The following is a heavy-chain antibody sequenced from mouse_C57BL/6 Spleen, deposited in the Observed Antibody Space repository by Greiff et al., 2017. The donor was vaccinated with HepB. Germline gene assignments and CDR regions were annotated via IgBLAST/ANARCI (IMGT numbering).Heavy chain of an antibody. CDR3: ARDGSSYWFAY. J-gene: IGHJ3*01. V-gene: IGHV5-4*01. Sequence: EVKVEESGGGLVKPGGSLKLSCAASGFTFSSYAMSWVRQTPEKRLEWVATISDGGSYTYYPDNVKGRFTISRDNAKNNLYLQMSHLKSEDTAMYYCARDGSSYWFAYWGQGTLVTVSA. CDR2: ISDGGSYT. D-gene: IGHD1-1*01. CDR1: GFTFSSYA.